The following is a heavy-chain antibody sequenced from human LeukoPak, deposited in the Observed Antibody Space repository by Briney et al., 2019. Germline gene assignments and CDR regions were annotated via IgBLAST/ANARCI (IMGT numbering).Heavy chain of an antibody. D-gene: IGHD3-10*01. J-gene: IGHJ4*02. Sequence: GGSLRLSCAASGXTFSSYGMHWVRQAPGKGLEWVAVIWYDGSNKYYADSVKGRFTISRDNSKNTLYLQMNSLRAEDTAVYYCARDRVRGVIDYWGQGTLVTVSS. CDR1: GXTFSSYG. CDR3: ARDRVRGVIDY. CDR2: IWYDGSNK. V-gene: IGHV3-33*01.